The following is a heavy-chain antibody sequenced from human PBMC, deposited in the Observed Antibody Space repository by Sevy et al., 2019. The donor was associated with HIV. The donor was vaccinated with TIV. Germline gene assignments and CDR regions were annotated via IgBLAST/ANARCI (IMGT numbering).Heavy chain of an antibody. J-gene: IGHJ4*02. V-gene: IGHV3-23*01. D-gene: IGHD6-13*01. Sequence: GGSLRLSCAASRFTFSSYAMSWVRQAPGKGLEWVSAISTGGGSTFYADSVRGRFTVSRDNSKNTLNLQMNSLRAEDTAVYYCAKSLPSSSTWYRSNYFDYWGQGTLVTVS. CDR1: RFTFSSYA. CDR3: AKSLPSSSTWYRSNYFDY. CDR2: ISTGGGST.